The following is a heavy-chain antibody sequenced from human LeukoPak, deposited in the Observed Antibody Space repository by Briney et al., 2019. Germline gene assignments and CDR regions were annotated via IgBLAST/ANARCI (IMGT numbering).Heavy chain of an antibody. D-gene: IGHD3-22*01. J-gene: IGHJ4*02. V-gene: IGHV3-74*01. Sequence: GGSLRLSCAASGFTFSSYWMHWVRQAPGKGLVWVSRINSDGSSTSYADSVKGRFTISRDNAKNTLYLQMNSLRAEDTAVYYCARGPRCYDSSGFHFRFDYWGQGTLVTVSS. CDR3: ARGPRCYDSSGFHFRFDY. CDR1: GFTFSSYW. CDR2: INSDGSST.